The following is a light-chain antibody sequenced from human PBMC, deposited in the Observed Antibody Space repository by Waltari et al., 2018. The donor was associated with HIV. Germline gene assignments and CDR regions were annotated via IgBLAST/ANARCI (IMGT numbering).Light chain of an antibody. CDR3: SSYTSSSTLV. CDR1: SSDVGGYNS. J-gene: IGLJ2*01. Sequence: QSALTQPASVSWSPGQSITISCTGTSSDVGGYNSVSWYQQHPGKAPKLMIYEVSNRPSGVSNRFSGSKSGNTASLTISGLQAEDEADYYCSSYTSSSTLVFGGGTKLTVL. CDR2: EVS. V-gene: IGLV2-14*01.